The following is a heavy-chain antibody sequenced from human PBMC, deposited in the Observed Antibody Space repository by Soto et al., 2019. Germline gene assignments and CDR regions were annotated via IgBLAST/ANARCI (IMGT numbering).Heavy chain of an antibody. D-gene: IGHD3-10*01. CDR1: GGSVSSGGYY. CDR3: ARAGSYRYFDY. Sequence: QVQLQESGPGLVKPSETLSLTCSVSGGSVSSGGYYWSWIRQPPGKGLEWIGCIYYSGSTDYNPSLKMRVTMSLDKSKNQFSLKLNSVTSADTAVYFCARAGSYRYFDYWGQGTLVTVSA. V-gene: IGHV4-61*08. CDR2: IYYSGST. J-gene: IGHJ4*02.